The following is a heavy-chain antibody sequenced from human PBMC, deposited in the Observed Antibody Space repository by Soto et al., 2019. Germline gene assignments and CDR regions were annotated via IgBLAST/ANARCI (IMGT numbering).Heavy chain of an antibody. J-gene: IGHJ6*02. D-gene: IGHD3-3*01. CDR3: ARGFGVAGYYYYGMDV. Sequence: ASVKVSCKASGYTFTGYYMHWVRQAPGQGLEWMGWINPNSGGTNYAQKFQGWVTMTRDTSISTAYMELSRLRSEDTAVYYCARGFGVAGYYYYGMDVWGQGTTVTVSS. CDR1: GYTFTGYY. V-gene: IGHV1-2*04. CDR2: INPNSGGT.